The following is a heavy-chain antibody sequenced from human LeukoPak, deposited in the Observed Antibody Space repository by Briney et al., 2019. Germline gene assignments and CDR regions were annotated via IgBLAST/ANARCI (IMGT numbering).Heavy chain of an antibody. D-gene: IGHD3-9*01. CDR1: GGSISSSNYY. J-gene: IGHJ6*03. Sequence: SETLSLTCSVSGGSISSSNYYWGWIRQPPGKGLEWIGSIYYSGSTYYNPSLKSRVTISVDTSKNQFSLKLSSVTAADTAVYYCARGEQPGDILTAQRLYYYYYMDVWGKGTTATVSS. CDR3: ARGEQPGDILTAQRLYYYYYMDV. CDR2: IYYSGST. V-gene: IGHV4-39*07.